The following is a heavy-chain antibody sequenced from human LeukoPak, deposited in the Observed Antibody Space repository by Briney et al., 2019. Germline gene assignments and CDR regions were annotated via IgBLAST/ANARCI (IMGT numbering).Heavy chain of an antibody. CDR1: GYTFTSYG. CDR3: AREKSDRDLYYFDY. D-gene: IGHD2-21*02. CDR2: ISAYNGNT. J-gene: IGHJ4*02. V-gene: IGHV1-18*01. Sequence: ASVKVSCKASGYTFTSYGISWVRQAPGQGLEWMGWISAYNGNTNYAQKLQGRVTMTTDTSTSTAYMELRSLRSDDTAVYYCAREKSDRDLYYFDYWGQGTLVTVSS.